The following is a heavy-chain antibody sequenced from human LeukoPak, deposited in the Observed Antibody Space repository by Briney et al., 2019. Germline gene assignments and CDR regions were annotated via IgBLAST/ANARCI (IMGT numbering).Heavy chain of an antibody. J-gene: IGHJ5*02. Sequence: ASVKVSCKASGYTFTSSGISWVRQAPGQGLEWMGWISAYNGNTNYAQKLQGRVTMTTDTSTSTAYMELRSLRSDDTAVYYCADQLELHQNWFDPWGQGTLVTVSS. CDR2: ISAYNGNT. D-gene: IGHD1-7*01. CDR3: ADQLELHQNWFDP. V-gene: IGHV1-18*01. CDR1: GYTFTSSG.